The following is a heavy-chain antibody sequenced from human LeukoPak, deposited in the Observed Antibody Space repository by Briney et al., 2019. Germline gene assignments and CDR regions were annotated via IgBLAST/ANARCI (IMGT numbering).Heavy chain of an antibody. D-gene: IGHD6-6*01. CDR1: GGSVRTYY. CDR2: IYISGST. J-gene: IGHJ4*02. CDR3: ARDVGQLAGLS. V-gene: IGHV4-4*07. Sequence: ETLSLTCSVSGGSVRTYYWSWIRQPAGKGLEWIGRIYISGSTNYNPSLRSRVTMSLDTAKNQISLKVTSVTAADTAVYYCARDVGQLAGLSWGQGTLVTVSS.